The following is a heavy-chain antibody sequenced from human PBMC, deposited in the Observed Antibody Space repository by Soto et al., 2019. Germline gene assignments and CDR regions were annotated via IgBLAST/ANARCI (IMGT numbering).Heavy chain of an antibody. CDR3: AKVCNYDFWSAIDY. J-gene: IGHJ4*02. CDR1: GLTLSSYG. V-gene: IGHV3-30*18. D-gene: IGHD3-3*01. Sequence: VESGGGVVQPGGSLRLSCAAFGLTLSSYGLHWVRQAPGKGLAWGAVISYDGSNKYYADSVKGRFTISRDNSKNTLYLQMNSLRAEDTAVYYCAKVCNYDFWSAIDYWGQGTLVTVSS. CDR2: ISYDGSNK.